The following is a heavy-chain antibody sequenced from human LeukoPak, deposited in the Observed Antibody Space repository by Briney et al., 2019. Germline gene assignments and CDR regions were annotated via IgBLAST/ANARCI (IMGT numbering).Heavy chain of an antibody. Sequence: GGSLRLSCAASGFTFSSYGMHWVRQAPGKGLEWVAITWYDGNNKYYGDSVKGRFTISRDNSKNTLYLQMNSLRGEDTAVYYCARDGTFAMIVGLDYWGQGTLVTVSS. V-gene: IGHV3-33*01. CDR3: ARDGTFAMIVGLDY. D-gene: IGHD3-22*01. CDR2: TWYDGNNK. J-gene: IGHJ4*02. CDR1: GFTFSSYG.